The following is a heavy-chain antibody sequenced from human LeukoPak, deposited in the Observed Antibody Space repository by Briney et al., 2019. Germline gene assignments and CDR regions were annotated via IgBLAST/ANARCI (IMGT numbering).Heavy chain of an antibody. CDR1: GFTFSNYA. D-gene: IGHD3-22*01. CDR2: ITAGGGST. V-gene: IGHV3-23*01. Sequence: GGSLRLSCAASGFTFSNYAMSWVRQAPGKGLEWVSTITAGGGSTYFADSVKGRFTISRDNSKNTLSLQMNSLRAEDTAVYYCAKDNYYDSSGYYGEYFQHWGQGTLVTVSS. J-gene: IGHJ1*01. CDR3: AKDNYYDSSGYYGEYFQH.